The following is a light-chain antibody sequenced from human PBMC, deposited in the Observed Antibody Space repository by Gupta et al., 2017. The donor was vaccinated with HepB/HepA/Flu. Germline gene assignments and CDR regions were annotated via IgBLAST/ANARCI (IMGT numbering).Light chain of an antibody. Sequence: DIQMTQHPSSLSASVGDRVTITCRASQSNSSYLDWYQQRPGKAPRLLIYAASSLQSGVPARFSGSGSGTDFTLTISSLQPEDVATYYCQQSYRTPRTFGQGTKVEIK. CDR1: QSNSSY. J-gene: IGKJ1*01. CDR2: AAS. CDR3: QQSYRTPRT. V-gene: IGKV1-39*01.